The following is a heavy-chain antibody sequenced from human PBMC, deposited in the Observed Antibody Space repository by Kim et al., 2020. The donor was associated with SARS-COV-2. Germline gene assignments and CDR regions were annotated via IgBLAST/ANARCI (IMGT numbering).Heavy chain of an antibody. V-gene: IGHV3-21*01. CDR2: ISSSSSYI. D-gene: IGHD4-17*01. J-gene: IGHJ4*02. Sequence: GGSLRLSCAASGFTFSSYSMNWVRQVPGKGLEWVSSISSSSSYIYYADSVKGRFTISRDNAKNSLYLQMNSLRAEDTAVYYCAKDYGGNSNYFDYWGQGT. CDR3: AKDYGGNSNYFDY. CDR1: GFTFSSYS.